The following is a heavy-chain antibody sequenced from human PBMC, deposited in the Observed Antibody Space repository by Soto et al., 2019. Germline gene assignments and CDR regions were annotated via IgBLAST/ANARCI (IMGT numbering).Heavy chain of an antibody. D-gene: IGHD2-8*01. J-gene: IGHJ5*02. CDR3: ARGHIVLMVYADLWFDP. Sequence: SETLSLTCTVSCGSISSGDYYWSWIRQPPGKGLDWIGYIYYSGSTYYNPSLKSRVTISVDTSKNQFSLKLSSVTAADTAVYYCARGHIVLMVYADLWFDPWGQGTLVTVSS. CDR2: IYYSGST. CDR1: CGSISSGDYY. V-gene: IGHV4-30-4*01.